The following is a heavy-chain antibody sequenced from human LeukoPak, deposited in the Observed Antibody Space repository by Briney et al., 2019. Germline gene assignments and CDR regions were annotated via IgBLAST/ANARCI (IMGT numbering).Heavy chain of an antibody. J-gene: IGHJ4*02. Sequence: PSETLSLTCIVSGGSISSSSYHCGWIRQPPGKGLEWIGNIYYSGNTYYNPSLKSRVTMSVDTSKNQFSLRVNSVTAADTAVYYCAEYTSSSAYFDHWGQGILVTVSS. V-gene: IGHV4-39*01. CDR1: GGSISSSSYH. D-gene: IGHD6-6*01. CDR3: AEYTSSSAYFDH. CDR2: IYYSGNT.